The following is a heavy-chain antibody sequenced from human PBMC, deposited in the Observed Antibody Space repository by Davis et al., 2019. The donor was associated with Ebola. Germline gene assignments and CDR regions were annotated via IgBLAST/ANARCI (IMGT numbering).Heavy chain of an antibody. CDR3: VRSVYSSSWRPDY. D-gene: IGHD6-13*01. CDR2: INSDGSNT. J-gene: IGHJ4*02. V-gene: IGHV3-74*01. CDR1: GFTFSKYW. Sequence: GESLKISCAASGFTFSKYWMNWVRQAPGKGLVWVSRINSDGSNTNYANSVKGRFSISRDNAKSTVYLQMNNLRVEDTAVYYCVRSVYSSSWRPDYWGQGILVTVSS.